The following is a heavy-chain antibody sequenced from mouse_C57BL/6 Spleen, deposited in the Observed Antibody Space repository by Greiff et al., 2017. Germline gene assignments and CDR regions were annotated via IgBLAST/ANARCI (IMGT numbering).Heavy chain of an antibody. J-gene: IGHJ3*01. D-gene: IGHD1-1*01. CDR2: IYPGDGDT. CDR1: GYAFSSSW. CDR3: ASSLYYYGRSSWFAY. Sequence: QVQLQQSGPELVKPGASVKISCKASGYAFSSSWMNWVKQRPGKGLEWIGRIYPGDGDTNYNGKFKGKATLTADKSSSTAYMQLSSLTSEDAAVYFCASSLYYYGRSSWFAYWGQGTLVTVSA. V-gene: IGHV1-82*01.